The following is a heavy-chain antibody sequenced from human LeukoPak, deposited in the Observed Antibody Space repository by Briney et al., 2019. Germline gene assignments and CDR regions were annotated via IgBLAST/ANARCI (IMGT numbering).Heavy chain of an antibody. CDR2: IKQDGSEK. CDR3: ARAKYSYSSSWSLEYFDL. D-gene: IGHD6-13*01. Sequence: GGSLRLSCAASGFTFSSYWMSWVRQAPGKGLEWVANIKQDGSEKYYVDSVKGRFTISRDNAKNSLYLQMNSLRAEDTAVYYCARAKYSYSSSWSLEYFDLWGRGTLVTVSS. CDR1: GFTFSSYW. J-gene: IGHJ2*01. V-gene: IGHV3-7*01.